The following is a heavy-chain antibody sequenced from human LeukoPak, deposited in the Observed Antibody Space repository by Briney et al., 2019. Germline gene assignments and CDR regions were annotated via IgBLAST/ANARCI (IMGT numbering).Heavy chain of an antibody. J-gene: IGHJ4*02. V-gene: IGHV1-2*02. CDR2: INPNSGGT. Sequence: GASVKVSCKASGYTFTGYYMHWVRQAPGQGLEWMGWINPNSGGTNYAQKFQGRVTMTRDTSISTAYMELSRLRSDDTAVYYCARDSPQGIAARNYWGQGTLVTVSS. CDR1: GYTFTGYY. CDR3: ARDSPQGIAARNY. D-gene: IGHD6-6*01.